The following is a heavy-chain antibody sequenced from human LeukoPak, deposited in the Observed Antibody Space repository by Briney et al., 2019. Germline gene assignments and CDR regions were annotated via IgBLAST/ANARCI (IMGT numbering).Heavy chain of an antibody. Sequence: PGGSLRLSCAASGFTFSVYWMSWVRQAPGKGLEWVANIQQDGSEKYYVDSVKGRFTISRDNAKKSLFLQVSSLRGEDTAVYYCARDRGFSYGIDFWGQGTLVTVSS. CDR2: IQQDGSEK. D-gene: IGHD5-18*01. CDR1: GFTFSVYW. V-gene: IGHV3-7*04. CDR3: ARDRGFSYGIDF. J-gene: IGHJ4*02.